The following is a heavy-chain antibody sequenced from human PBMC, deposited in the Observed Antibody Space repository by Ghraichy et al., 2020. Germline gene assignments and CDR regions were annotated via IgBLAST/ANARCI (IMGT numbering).Heavy chain of an antibody. CDR3: ARGPRSDYYYIIDY. CDR2: MYAAGTT. CDR1: GFTVSSNY. Sequence: GGSLRLSCAVSGFTVSSNYMSWVRQAPGKGLEWVSIMYAAGTTYYADSLKGRFTISRDKSKKKLFLQMNSLRVDDTAVYYCARGPRSDYYYIIDYWGQGTLVTVSS. D-gene: IGHD3-22*01. V-gene: IGHV3-53*01. J-gene: IGHJ4*02.